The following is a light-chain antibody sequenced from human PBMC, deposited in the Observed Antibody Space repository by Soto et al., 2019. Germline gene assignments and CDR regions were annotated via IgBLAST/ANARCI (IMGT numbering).Light chain of an antibody. CDR2: GSS. J-gene: IGKJ2*01. CDR1: QSVSSSY. CDR3: QQYGSSPPAT. Sequence: EIVLTQSPGTLSLSPGERATLSCRASQSVSSSYLAWYQQKPGQAPRLLIYGSSSRATGIPDRFSGSGSGTDFTLTISRLEPEDFAVYYCQQYGSSPPATFGQGTKREI. V-gene: IGKV3-20*01.